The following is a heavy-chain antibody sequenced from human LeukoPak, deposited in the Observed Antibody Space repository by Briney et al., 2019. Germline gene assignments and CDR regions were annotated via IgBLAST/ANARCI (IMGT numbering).Heavy chain of an antibody. CDR1: GFTFSSYS. D-gene: IGHD5-18*01. Sequence: PGGSLRLSCAASGFTFSSYSMNWVRQAPGKGLEWVSSISSSSSYKYYTDSVKGRFIISRDNAKNSLYLQMNSLRAEDTAVYYCARDQPYPGYGYFDYWGQGTLVTVSS. CDR3: ARDQPYPGYGYFDY. CDR2: ISSSSSYK. J-gene: IGHJ4*02. V-gene: IGHV3-21*01.